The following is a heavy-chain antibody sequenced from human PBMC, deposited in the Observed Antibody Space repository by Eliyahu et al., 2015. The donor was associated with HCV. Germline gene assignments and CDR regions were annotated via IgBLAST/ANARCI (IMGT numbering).Heavy chain of an antibody. D-gene: IGHD3-3*01. CDR1: GFSLSTSXMC. J-gene: IGHJ6*02. Sequence: QVTLRESGPALVKPTQTLTLTCTFSGFSLSTSXMCVSWIRQPPGKALEWLALIDWDDDKYYSTSLKTRLTISKDTSKNQVVLTMTNMDPVDTATYYCARILPCFGTLFLGVVDYYYGMDVWGQGTTVTVSS. CDR2: IDWDDDK. CDR3: ARILPCFGTLFLGVVDYYYGMDV. V-gene: IGHV2-70*01.